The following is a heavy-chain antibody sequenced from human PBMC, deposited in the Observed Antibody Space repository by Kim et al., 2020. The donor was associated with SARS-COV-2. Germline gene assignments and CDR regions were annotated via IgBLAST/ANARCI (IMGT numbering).Heavy chain of an antibody. V-gene: IGHV1-18*01. CDR1: GYTFSSYG. Sequence: ASVKVSCKASGYTFSSYGISWVRQAPGQGLEWMGWISGSNDSPNYAQKVQGRLTMTTDTSASTAYMELRSLRSDDTALYYCARDGSHLDMRGFPDYWGQGTLVTVSS. CDR2: ISGSNDSP. D-gene: IGHD2-2*03. CDR3: ARDGSHLDMRGFPDY. J-gene: IGHJ4*02.